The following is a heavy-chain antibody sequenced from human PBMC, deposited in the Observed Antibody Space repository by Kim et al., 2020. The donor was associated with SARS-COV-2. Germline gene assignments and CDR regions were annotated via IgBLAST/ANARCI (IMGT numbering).Heavy chain of an antibody. CDR3: ARDRLDYYDSSGYYFDY. D-gene: IGHD3-22*01. CDR1: GGSISSGGYY. V-gene: IGHV4-31*03. CDR2: IYYSGST. Sequence: SETLSLTCTVSGGSISSGGYYWSWIRQHPGKGLEWIGYIYYSGSTYYNPSLKSRVTISVDTSKNQFSLKLSSVTAADTAVYYCARDRLDYYDSSGYYFDYWGQGTLVTISS. J-gene: IGHJ4*02.